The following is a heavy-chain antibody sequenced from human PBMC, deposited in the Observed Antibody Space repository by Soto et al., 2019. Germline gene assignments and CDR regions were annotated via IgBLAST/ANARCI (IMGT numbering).Heavy chain of an antibody. CDR1: GGTFSSYA. V-gene: IGHV1-69*01. J-gene: IGHJ4*02. CDR2: IIPIFGTA. D-gene: IGHD3-10*01. Sequence: QVQLVQSGAEVQKPGSSVKVSCKASGGTFSSYAISWVRQAPGQGLEWMGGIIPIFGTANYAQKSQGRVTITADESTSTAYMELSSLRSEDTAVYYCARRVLRGSFDYWGQGTLVTVSS. CDR3: ARRVLRGSFDY.